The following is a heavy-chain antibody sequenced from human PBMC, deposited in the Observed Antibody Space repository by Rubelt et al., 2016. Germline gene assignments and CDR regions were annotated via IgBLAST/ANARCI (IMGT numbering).Heavy chain of an antibody. CDR3: AGQSVNSRLDY. Sequence: QVQLQESGPGLVKPSETLSLTCTLSGGSISSYYWSWLRQTPGKGLEWLGYIYYSGSTNYNPSLKSRVTITVDTAKNQFSLKVSFLTAACTACDYCAGQSVNSRLDYWGQGTLVTVSS. V-gene: IGHV4-59*08. CDR2: IYYSGST. CDR1: GGSISSYY. J-gene: IGHJ4*02. D-gene: IGHD5/OR15-5a*01.